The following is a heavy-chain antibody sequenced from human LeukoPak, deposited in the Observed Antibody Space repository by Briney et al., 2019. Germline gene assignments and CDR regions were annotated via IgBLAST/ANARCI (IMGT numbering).Heavy chain of an antibody. CDR1: GFTFSSYW. Sequence: PGGSPRLSCAASGFTFSSYWMHWVRQAPGKGLVWVSRINSDGSSTSYADSVKGRFTISRDNAKNTLYLQMNSLRAEDTAVYYCARGGSSGWYGGESYYFDYWGQGTLVTVSS. V-gene: IGHV3-74*01. D-gene: IGHD6-19*01. CDR2: INSDGSST. CDR3: ARGGSSGWYGGESYYFDY. J-gene: IGHJ4*02.